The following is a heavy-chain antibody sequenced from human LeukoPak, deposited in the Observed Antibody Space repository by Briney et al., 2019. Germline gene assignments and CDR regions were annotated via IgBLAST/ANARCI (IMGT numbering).Heavy chain of an antibody. Sequence: SETLSLTCTVSGGSISSGGYYWSWIRQHPGKGLEWIGYIYYSGSTYYNPSLKSRVTISVDTSKNQFSLKLSSVTAADTVVYYCARDSSGYFDFWGRGTLVTVSS. J-gene: IGHJ2*01. CDR1: GGSISSGGYY. CDR2: IYYSGST. CDR3: ARDSSGYFDF. V-gene: IGHV4-31*03. D-gene: IGHD3-22*01.